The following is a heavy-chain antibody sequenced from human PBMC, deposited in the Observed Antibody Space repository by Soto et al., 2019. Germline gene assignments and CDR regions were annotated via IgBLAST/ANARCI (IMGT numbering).Heavy chain of an antibody. J-gene: IGHJ4*02. CDR1: GFRFGPSG. D-gene: IGHD4-4*01. CDR3: ARDGSHYDVDY. V-gene: IGHV3-33*01. Sequence: LVESGGGVAQPGRSLRLSCATSGFRFGPSGMHWVRQAPGKGLEWVAIIWNDGSTTYYADSVRDRFTISRDNSENTLYLQMNSLRDEDKAVYYCARDGSHYDVDYWGQGTLVTVSS. CDR2: IWNDGSTT.